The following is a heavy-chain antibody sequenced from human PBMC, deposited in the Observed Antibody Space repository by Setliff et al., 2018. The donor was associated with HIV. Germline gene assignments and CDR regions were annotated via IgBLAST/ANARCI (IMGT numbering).Heavy chain of an antibody. CDR3: ARESGGVVIKGAYYDYMDV. Sequence: ASVKVSCKASGYTFIDYFMHWVRQAPGQGLEWMGWISPNNGDTNIPQRFRGRVTMTRDTSINTSYLEFTRLGSDDTAVYYCARESGGVVIKGAYYDYMDVWGKGTTVTVSS. V-gene: IGHV1-2*02. J-gene: IGHJ6*03. D-gene: IGHD3-3*01. CDR2: ISPNNGDT. CDR1: GYTFIDYF.